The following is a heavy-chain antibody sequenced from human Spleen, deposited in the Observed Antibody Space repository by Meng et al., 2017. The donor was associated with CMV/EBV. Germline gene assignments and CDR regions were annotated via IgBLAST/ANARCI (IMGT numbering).Heavy chain of an antibody. Sequence: GESLKISCAASGFTFRIYEMNWVRQAPGKGLEWVAYIGSRGTTTYFPESVKGRVTISRDNTKNSLYLQMNSLKADDTAVYYCARMNINGYSSLAYWCQGTLVAVSS. CDR2: IGSRGTTT. CDR3: ARMNINGYSSLAY. V-gene: IGHV3-48*03. CDR1: GFTFRIYE. D-gene: IGHD5-24*01. J-gene: IGHJ4*02.